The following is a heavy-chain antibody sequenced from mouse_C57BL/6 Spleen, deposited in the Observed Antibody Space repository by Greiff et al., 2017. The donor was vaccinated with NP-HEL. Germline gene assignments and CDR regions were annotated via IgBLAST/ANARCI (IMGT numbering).Heavy chain of an antibody. J-gene: IGHJ3*01. CDR2: IDPENGDT. Sequence: VQLKQSGAELVRPGASVKLSCTASGFNIKDDYMHWVKQRPEQGLEWIGWIDPENGDTEYASKFQGKATITADTSSNTAYLQLSSLTSEDTAVYYCTPRRDYGNSQFAYWGQGTLVTVSA. D-gene: IGHD2-1*01. CDR3: TPRRDYGNSQFAY. CDR1: GFNIKDDY. V-gene: IGHV14-4*01.